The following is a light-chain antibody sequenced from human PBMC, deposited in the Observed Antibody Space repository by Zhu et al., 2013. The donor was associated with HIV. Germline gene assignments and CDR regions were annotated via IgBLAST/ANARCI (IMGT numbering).Light chain of an antibody. CDR2: GAS. V-gene: IGKV3-20*01. Sequence: EIVLTQSPATLSLSPGERATLSCRASQTIRNNYLAWYQQRPGQAPRLLIYGASTRHTGIPDRFSGSGSGMDFTLTITGLEPEDFAVYYCQEYATASTFGQGTKVDVK. CDR3: QEYATAST. CDR1: QTIRNNY. J-gene: IGKJ1*01.